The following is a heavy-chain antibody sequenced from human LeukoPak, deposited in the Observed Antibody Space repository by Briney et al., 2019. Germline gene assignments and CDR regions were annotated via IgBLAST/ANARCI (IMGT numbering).Heavy chain of an antibody. D-gene: IGHD3-10*01. CDR2: ISSSSGTI. V-gene: IGHV3-48*02. CDR3: ARDQSDYYGSGSYSEGSY. J-gene: IGHJ4*02. Sequence: GGSLRLSCAASEYTFRTYSMKWVRQAPEKGLEWVSYISSSSGTIYYADSVKGRFTISRDNAKNSLYLQMNGLRDEDTTVYYCARDQSDYYGSGSYSEGSYWGQGTLATVSS. CDR1: EYTFRTYS.